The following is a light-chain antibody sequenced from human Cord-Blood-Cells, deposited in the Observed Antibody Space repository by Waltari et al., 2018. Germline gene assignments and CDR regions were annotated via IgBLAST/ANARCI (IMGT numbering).Light chain of an antibody. J-gene: IGKJ4*01. Sequence: AIRMTQSPSSFSASTGDRATIPCRASQGISSYLAWYQQKPGKAPKLLIYAASTLQSGVPSRFSGSGSGTDFTLTISCLQSEDFATYYCQQYYSYPLTFGGGTKVEIK. CDR3: QQYYSYPLT. V-gene: IGKV1-8*01. CDR2: AAS. CDR1: QGISSY.